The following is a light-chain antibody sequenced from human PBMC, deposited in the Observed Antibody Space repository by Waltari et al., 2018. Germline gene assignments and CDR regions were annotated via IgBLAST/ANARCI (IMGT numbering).Light chain of an antibody. CDR3: CSYAGSANVV. CDR2: EVS. J-gene: IGLJ2*01. CDR1: SRAVGNYNF. V-gene: IGLV2-23*02. Sequence: QSALTQPASVSGSPGQSITISCTGTSRAVGNYNFVSWYQHHPGKAPKLMIYEVSERPSGVSNRFSGSKSGNTASLTISGLQAEDEADYYCCSYAGSANVVFGGGSKLTVL.